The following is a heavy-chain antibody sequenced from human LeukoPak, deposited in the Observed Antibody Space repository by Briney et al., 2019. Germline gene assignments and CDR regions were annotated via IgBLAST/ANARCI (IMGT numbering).Heavy chain of an antibody. V-gene: IGHV3-23*01. CDR3: ARDRDYVWGSWRFCEY. J-gene: IGHJ4*02. D-gene: IGHD3-16*01. Sequence: GGSLRLSCAASGFTFSSYAMNWVRQAPGKGLEGVASISGSGDRTYYADSVKGRFTISRDNPKNTFYVHMSSLRVEDTAVYYCARDRDYVWGSWRFCEYWGQGTLVTVSS. CDR1: GFTFSSYA. CDR2: ISGSGDRT.